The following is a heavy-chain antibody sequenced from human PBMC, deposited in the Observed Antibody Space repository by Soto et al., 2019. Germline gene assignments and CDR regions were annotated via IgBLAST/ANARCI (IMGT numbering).Heavy chain of an antibody. V-gene: IGHV3-33*08. CDR1: GFTFSSYW. CDR3: AFNSGSGSYYFDY. CDR2: IWCGGENK. D-gene: IGHD3-10*01. J-gene: IGHJ4*02. Sequence: PGGSLRLSCAASGFTFSSYWMHWVRQAPGKGLEWVAVIWCGGENKYYADSVKGRFTISRDNSKNTLYLQMNSLRAEDTAVYYCAFNSGSGSYYFDYWGQGTLVTVAS.